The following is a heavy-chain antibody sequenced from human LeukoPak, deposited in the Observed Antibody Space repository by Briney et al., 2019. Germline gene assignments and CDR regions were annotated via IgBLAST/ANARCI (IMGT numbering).Heavy chain of an antibody. J-gene: IGHJ4*02. D-gene: IGHD3-22*01. Sequence: GGSLRLSCAASGFTFSSYALSWVRQAPGKGLEWLSAISGSGGSTYYADSVKGRFTISRDNFKNTFDLQMNNLGAEDTAVYYCAKATGYDSSGYYYFFDSWGLGTLVTVSS. CDR1: GFTFSSYA. CDR2: ISGSGGST. CDR3: AKATGYDSSGYYYFFDS. V-gene: IGHV3-23*01.